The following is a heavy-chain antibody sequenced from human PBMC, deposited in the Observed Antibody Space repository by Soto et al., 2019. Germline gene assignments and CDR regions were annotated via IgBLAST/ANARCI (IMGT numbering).Heavy chain of an antibody. CDR3: ARSAATISGTLIWGEVLDI. D-gene: IGHD3-3*01. CDR2: IHYSVST. V-gene: IGHV4-59*01. J-gene: IGHJ3*02. Sequence: SEALSLTCTGSGGTILSYCWVWSRQSPVKGLEWIGYIHYSVSTNYNPSLQSRVTISGDTSKKQIALNLRCGTAADTAVYYCARSAATISGTLIWGEVLDIWGQGTTVTGSS. CDR1: GGTILSYC.